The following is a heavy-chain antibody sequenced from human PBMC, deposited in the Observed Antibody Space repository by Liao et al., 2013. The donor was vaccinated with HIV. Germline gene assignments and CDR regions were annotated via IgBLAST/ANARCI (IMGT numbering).Heavy chain of an antibody. CDR1: GGSIRSDNYY. D-gene: IGHD6-6*01. J-gene: IGHJ5*02. CDR2: IYYSGTT. V-gene: IGHV4-30-4*08. Sequence: QVQLQESGPGLVKPSQTLSLTCTVSGGSIRSDNYYWSWIRQPPGKGLEWIGYIYYSGTTYYNPSLKSRITISVDTSKNQFSLKLTSVTAADTAVYYCARGQRLVHAWVDPWGRGNPGHRLL. CDR3: ARGQRLVHAWVDP.